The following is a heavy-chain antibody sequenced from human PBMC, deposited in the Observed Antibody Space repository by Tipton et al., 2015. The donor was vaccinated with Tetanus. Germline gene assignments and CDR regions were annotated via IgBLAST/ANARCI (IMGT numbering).Heavy chain of an antibody. CDR1: GYTFIDYY. V-gene: IGHV1-69-2*01. J-gene: IGHJ4*02. CDR3: ATDKNGEAY. Sequence: QSGAEVKKPGATVKISCMVSGYTFIDYYIHWVQQAPGKGLEWMGLIDPEDGETVYAEKFQGRVTITADTSTDTAYMELRSLRFDDTATYYCATDKNGEAYWGQGTPVTVSS. CDR2: IDPEDGET. D-gene: IGHD3-10*01.